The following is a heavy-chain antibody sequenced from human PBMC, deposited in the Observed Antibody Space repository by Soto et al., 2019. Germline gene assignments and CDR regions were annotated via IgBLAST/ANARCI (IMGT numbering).Heavy chain of an antibody. V-gene: IGHV1-69*13. J-gene: IGHJ6*02. CDR2: IIPIFGTA. D-gene: IGHD2-15*01. CDR3: ARRMATYYYYYGMDV. CDR1: GGTFSSYA. Sequence: SVKGSCKASGGTFSSYAISWGRQAPVQGLEWMGGIIPIFGTANYAQKFQGRVTITADESTSTAYMELSSLRSEDTAVYYCARRMATYYYYYGMDVWGQGTKVTVYS.